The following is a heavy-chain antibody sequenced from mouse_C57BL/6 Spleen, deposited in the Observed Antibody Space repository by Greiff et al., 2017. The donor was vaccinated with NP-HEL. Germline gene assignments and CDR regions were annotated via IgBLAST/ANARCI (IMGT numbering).Heavy chain of an antibody. CDR2: IDPETGGT. CDR1: GYTFTDYE. CDR3: TRLEGGFAD. J-gene: IGHJ3*01. V-gene: IGHV1-15*01. Sequence: QVHVKQSGAELVRPGASVTLSCKASGYTFTDYEMHWVKQTPVHGLEWIGAIDPETGGTAYNQKFKGKAILTADKSSSTAYMELRSLTSEDSAVYYCTRLEGGFADWGQGTLVTVSA.